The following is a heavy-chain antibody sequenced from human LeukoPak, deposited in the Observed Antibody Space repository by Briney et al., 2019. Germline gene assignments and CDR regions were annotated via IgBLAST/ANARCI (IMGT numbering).Heavy chain of an antibody. CDR1: GFTFSKYA. J-gene: IGHJ5*02. CDR3: AKVAHMTTVTPFDP. V-gene: IGHV3-23*01. Sequence: PGGSLRLSCAASGFTFSKYAMIWVRQAPGKGLEWVSAIRASGGSTYYADSVKGRFTISRDNSKNTLYLQMNSLRAEDTAVYYCAKVAHMTTVTPFDPWGQGTLVTVSS. CDR2: IRASGGST. D-gene: IGHD4-11*01.